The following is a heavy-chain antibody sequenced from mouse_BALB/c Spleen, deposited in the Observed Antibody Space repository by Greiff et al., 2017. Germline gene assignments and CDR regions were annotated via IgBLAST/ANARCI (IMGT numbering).Heavy chain of an antibody. V-gene: IGHV14-3*02. J-gene: IGHJ4*01. Sequence: VQLQQSGAELVKPGDSVKLSCTASGFNIKDSYMHWVKQRPEQGLEWIGWIDPANGNTKYDPKFQGKATRTADTASNTAYLQLSSLTSEDTADYYVANGNPHYYAMDDWGQGTSVTVSS. CDR3: ANGNPHYYAMDD. CDR1: GFNIKDSY. D-gene: IGHD2-1*01. CDR2: IDPANGNT.